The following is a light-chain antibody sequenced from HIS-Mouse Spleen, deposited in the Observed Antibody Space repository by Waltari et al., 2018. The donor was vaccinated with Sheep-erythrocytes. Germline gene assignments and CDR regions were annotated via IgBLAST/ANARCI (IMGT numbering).Light chain of an antibody. Sequence: QSALTQPASVSGSPGQSCTISCTGTSSDVGGYNYVPWYQQHPGKAPKPMIYYVSNRPSGVSNRFSGSKSGNTASLTISGLQAEDEADYYCCSYAGSYNHVFATGTKVTVL. J-gene: IGLJ1*01. CDR1: SSDVGGYNY. CDR3: CSYAGSYNHV. CDR2: YVS. V-gene: IGLV2-14*03.